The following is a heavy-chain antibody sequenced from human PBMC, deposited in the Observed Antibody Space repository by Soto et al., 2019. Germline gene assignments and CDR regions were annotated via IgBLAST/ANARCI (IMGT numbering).Heavy chain of an antibody. J-gene: IGHJ4*02. CDR3: ARGASAGSLDD. V-gene: IGHV3-74*01. Sequence: EVQLVEPGGDLVQPGGSLRLSCAASGFTFSTYWMHWVRQAPGKGLVWVSRINGDGSDTSYADSVQGRFTISRDNAKNTLHMQIDSLGAEDTAVYFCARGASAGSLDDWGQGAPLTVCS. D-gene: IGHD3-10*01. CDR1: GFTFSTYW. CDR2: INGDGSDT.